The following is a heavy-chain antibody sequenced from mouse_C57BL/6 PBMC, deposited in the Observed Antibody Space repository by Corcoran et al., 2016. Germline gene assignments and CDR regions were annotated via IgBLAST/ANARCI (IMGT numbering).Heavy chain of an antibody. J-gene: IGHJ3*01. Sequence: QVQLQQSGPELVKPGASVKISCKASGYSFTSYYIHWVKQRPGQGLEWIGWIYTGSGNTKYNEKFKGKATLTADTSSSTAYMQLSSLTSEDSAVYYCARRDSSGYEPFAYWGQGTLVTVSA. CDR3: ARRDSSGYEPFAY. D-gene: IGHD3-2*02. V-gene: IGHV1-66*01. CDR2: IYTGSGNT. CDR1: GYSFTSYY.